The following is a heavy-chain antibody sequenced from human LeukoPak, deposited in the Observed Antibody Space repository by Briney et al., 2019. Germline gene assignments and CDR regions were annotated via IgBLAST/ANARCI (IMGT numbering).Heavy chain of an antibody. CDR1: GFTFSTNA. CDR3: AKSQYGVPHY. V-gene: IGHV3-23*01. CDR2: ISGDGDST. J-gene: IGHJ4*02. Sequence: GGSLRLSCAASGFTFSTNAMTWVRQAPGKGLEWLSSISGDGDSTYYADSVKGRFTISRDNSKHTLYLQMNSLRAEDTAVYYCAKSQYGVPHYWGQGTLVTVSS. D-gene: IGHD2-2*01.